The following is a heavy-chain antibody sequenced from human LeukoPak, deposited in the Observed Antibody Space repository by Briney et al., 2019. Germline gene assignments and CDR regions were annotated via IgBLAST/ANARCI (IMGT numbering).Heavy chain of an antibody. CDR3: ARGGYTYGYFDY. J-gene: IGHJ4*02. CDR2: IYRGGTT. D-gene: IGHD5-18*01. CDR1: GFIFGGYT. V-gene: IGHV3-53*01. Sequence: GGSLRLSCAGSGFIFGGYTMTWVRQAPGKGLEWVSVIYRGGTTYYADSVKGRFTISRDNSKNTLYLQMNNLRAEDTAVYYCARGGYTYGYFDYWGQGTLVTVSS.